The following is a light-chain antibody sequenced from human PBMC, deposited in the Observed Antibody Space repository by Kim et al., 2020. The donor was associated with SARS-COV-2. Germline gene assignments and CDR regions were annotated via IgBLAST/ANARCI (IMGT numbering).Light chain of an antibody. J-gene: IGLJ3*02. CDR2: DVY. V-gene: IGLV2-14*01. Sequence: QSALTQPASMSGSPGQSITISCTGTNSDIGYYNYVSWYQQHPGKVPKLMIYDVYRRPSGISDRFSGSKSGNTASLTISGLQTEDEADYYCNSYTTNNTWVFGGGTQLTVL. CDR3: NSYTTNNTWV. CDR1: NSDIGYYNY.